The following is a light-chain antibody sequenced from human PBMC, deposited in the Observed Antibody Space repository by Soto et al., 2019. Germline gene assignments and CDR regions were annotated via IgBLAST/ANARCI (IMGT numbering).Light chain of an antibody. CDR1: RSNIGAGYD. V-gene: IGLV1-40*01. CDR3: QSYDSSLSGVV. J-gene: IGLJ2*01. CDR2: GNS. Sequence: QSVLTQPPSVSGAPGQRVTISCTGSRSNIGAGYDEHWYQQLPGTAPKLLIYGNSNRPSGVPDRFSGSKSGTSACLAITGLHADDGADYYCQSYDSSLSGVVFGGGTKLTVL.